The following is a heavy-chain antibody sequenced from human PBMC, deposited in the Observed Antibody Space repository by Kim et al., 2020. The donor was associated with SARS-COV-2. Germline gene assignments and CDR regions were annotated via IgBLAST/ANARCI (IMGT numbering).Heavy chain of an antibody. V-gene: IGHV5-51*01. Sequence: SFQGQVTISADKSISTAYLQWSSLKASDTAMYYCARDGASSSWYPNWFDPWGQGTLVTVSS. D-gene: IGHD6-13*01. J-gene: IGHJ5*02. CDR3: ARDGASSSWYPNWFDP.